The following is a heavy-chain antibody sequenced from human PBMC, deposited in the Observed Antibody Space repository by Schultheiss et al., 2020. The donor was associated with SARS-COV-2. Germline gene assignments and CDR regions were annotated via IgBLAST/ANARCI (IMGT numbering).Heavy chain of an antibody. Sequence: GGSLRLSCAASGFTFSSYAMSWVRQAPGKGLEWVSAISCSGGSTYYADSVKGRFTISRDNSKNTLYLQMNSLRAEDTAVYYCAKDSSSGSYSPYYFDYWGQGTLVTVST. CDR3: AKDSSSGSYSPYYFDY. D-gene: IGHD1-26*01. J-gene: IGHJ4*02. CDR2: ISCSGGST. V-gene: IGHV3-23*01. CDR1: GFTFSSYA.